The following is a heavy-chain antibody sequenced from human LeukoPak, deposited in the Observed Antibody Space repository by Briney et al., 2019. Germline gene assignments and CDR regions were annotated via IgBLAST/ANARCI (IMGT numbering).Heavy chain of an antibody. Sequence: GGSLRLSCAASGFIFDEYGMSWVRQAPGKGLEWVSGINWNGGSTSYADSVKGRFTISRDNAKNSLYMQMNSLRAEDTALYHCAREKRYCSGDSCQRDAFDIWGQGTMVTVSS. CDR2: INWNGGST. V-gene: IGHV3-20*01. CDR3: AREKRYCSGDSCQRDAFDI. J-gene: IGHJ3*02. D-gene: IGHD2-15*01. CDR1: GFIFDEYG.